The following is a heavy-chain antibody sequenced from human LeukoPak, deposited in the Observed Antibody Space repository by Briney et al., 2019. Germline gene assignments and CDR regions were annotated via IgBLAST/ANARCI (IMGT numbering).Heavy chain of an antibody. V-gene: IGHV1-2*02. Sequence: ASVKVSCKASGYTFTDYYVHWVRQAPGQSLEWMGWINPKSGGTNYAQKFQGRVTMTRDTSISTAYMELSRLISDDTAVYYCARGGSGSSGYYPRDFDYWGQGTLVTVSS. CDR1: GYTFTDYY. J-gene: IGHJ4*02. D-gene: IGHD3-22*01. CDR3: ARGGSGSSGYYPRDFDY. CDR2: INPKSGGT.